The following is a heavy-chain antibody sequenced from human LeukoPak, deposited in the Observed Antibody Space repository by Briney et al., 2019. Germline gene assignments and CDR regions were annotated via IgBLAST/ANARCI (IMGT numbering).Heavy chain of an antibody. V-gene: IGHV3-23*01. CDR3: AKVLWFGELSNPMDV. CDR1: GFTVNTYA. D-gene: IGHD3-10*01. CDR2: LSVGGGNT. J-gene: IGHJ6*02. Sequence: PGGSLRLSCAASGFTVNTYAMTWVRQAPGKGLEWVSGLSVGGGNTFYADSVRGRFTISRDNSKNTLYLQMNSLRAEDTAVYYCAKVLWFGELSNPMDVWGQGTTVTVFS.